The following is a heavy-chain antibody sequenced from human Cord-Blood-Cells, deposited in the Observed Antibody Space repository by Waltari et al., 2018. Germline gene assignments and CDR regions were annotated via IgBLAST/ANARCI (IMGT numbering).Heavy chain of an antibody. CDR2: INHSGST. CDR3: ARGTTIVVVPAARYWYFDL. D-gene: IGHD2-2*01. J-gene: IGHJ2*01. V-gene: IGHV4-34*01. CDR1: GGSFSGYY. Sequence: QVQLQQWGAGLLKPSETLSLTCAVYGGSFSGYYWSWIRQPPGKGLEWIGKINHSGSTNYTPSLKSRVTISVDTSKNQFSLTLSSVTAADTAVYYCARGTTIVVVPAARYWYFDLWGRGTLVTVSS.